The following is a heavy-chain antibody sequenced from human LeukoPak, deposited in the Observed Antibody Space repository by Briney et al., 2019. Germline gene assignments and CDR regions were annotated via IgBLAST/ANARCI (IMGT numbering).Heavy chain of an antibody. V-gene: IGHV1-3*03. Sequence: ASVKVSCKASGYTFTSYDINWVRQAPGQRLEWMGWINAGNGNTKYSQEFQGRVTITRDTSASTAYMELSSLRSEDMAVYYCAREGKYGSGSYYPPPFDYWGQGTLVTVSS. CDR1: GYTFTSYD. J-gene: IGHJ4*02. D-gene: IGHD3-10*01. CDR2: INAGNGNT. CDR3: AREGKYGSGSYYPPPFDY.